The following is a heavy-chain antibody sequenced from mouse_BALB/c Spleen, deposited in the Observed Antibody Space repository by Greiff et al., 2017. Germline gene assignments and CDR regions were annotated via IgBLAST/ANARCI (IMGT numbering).Heavy chain of an antibody. CDR2: INPSSGYT. V-gene: IGHV1-4*02. J-gene: IGHJ2*01. D-gene: IGHD1-1*01. Sequence: VQLQQSAAELARPGASVKMSCKASGYTFTSYTMHWVKQRPGQGLEWIGYINPSSGYTEYNQKFKDKTTLTADKSSSTAYMQLSSLTSEDSAVYYCARWDFTTVAFDYWGQGTTLTVSS. CDR1: GYTFTSYT. CDR3: ARWDFTTVAFDY.